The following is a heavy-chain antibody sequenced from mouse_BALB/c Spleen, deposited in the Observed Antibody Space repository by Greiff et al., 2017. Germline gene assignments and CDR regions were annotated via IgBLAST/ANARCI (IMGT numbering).Heavy chain of an antibody. V-gene: IGHV2-9*02. CDR3: ARDRAARASYAMDY. Sequence: VQLQESGPGLVAPSQSLSITCTVSGFSLTSYGVHWVRQPPGKGLEWLGVIWAGGSTNYNSALMSRLSISKDNSKSQVFLKMNSLQTDDTAMYYCARDRAARASYAMDYWGQGTSVTVSS. D-gene: IGHD3-1*01. J-gene: IGHJ4*01. CDR2: IWAGGST. CDR1: GFSLTSYG.